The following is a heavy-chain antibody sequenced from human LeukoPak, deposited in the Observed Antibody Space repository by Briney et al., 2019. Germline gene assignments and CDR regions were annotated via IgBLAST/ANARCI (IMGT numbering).Heavy chain of an antibody. Sequence: KPSETLSLTCAVYGGSFSGYYWSWIRQPPGKGLEWIGEINHSGSTNYNPSLKSRVTISVDTSKNQFSLKLSSVTAADTAVCYCARVTATVTIGGIDYWGQGTLVTVSS. V-gene: IGHV4-34*01. D-gene: IGHD4-17*01. CDR2: INHSGST. J-gene: IGHJ4*02. CDR3: ARVTATVTIGGIDY. CDR1: GGSFSGYY.